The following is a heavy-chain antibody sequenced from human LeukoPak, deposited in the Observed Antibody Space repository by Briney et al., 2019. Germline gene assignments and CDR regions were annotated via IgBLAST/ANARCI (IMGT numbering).Heavy chain of an antibody. CDR1: GFTVSSIY. Sequence: GGSLRLSCAASGFTVSSIYMSWVRQAPGKGLEWVSVIYSGGTTYYANSVKGRFTISRGNSKNTLYLQMNSLRAEDTAVYYCASSVSGSPGYWGQGTLVTVSS. D-gene: IGHD1-26*01. J-gene: IGHJ4*02. V-gene: IGHV3-53*01. CDR2: IYSGGTT. CDR3: ASSVSGSPGY.